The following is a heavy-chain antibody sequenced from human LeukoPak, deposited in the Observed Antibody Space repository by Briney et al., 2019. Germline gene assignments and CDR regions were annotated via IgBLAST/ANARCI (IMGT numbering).Heavy chain of an antibody. D-gene: IGHD2-2*01. CDR3: ARHASPDIVIVPAATFDY. CDR1: DSSINSGHS. J-gene: IGHJ4*02. Sequence: PSETLSPTCAVSDSSINSGHSGGCIRQPPGKGLGWVGSIYHSGRTYYTPSLKSRVTTSVATSKNQFSLKLTSVTAADTAVYYCARHASPDIVIVPAATFDYWGQGTLVTVSS. CDR2: IYHSGRT. V-gene: IGHV4-38-2*01.